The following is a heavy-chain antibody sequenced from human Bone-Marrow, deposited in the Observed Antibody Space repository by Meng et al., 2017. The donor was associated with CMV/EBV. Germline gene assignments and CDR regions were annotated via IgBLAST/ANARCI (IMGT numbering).Heavy chain of an antibody. CDR1: GFTFSSYE. Sequence: GESLKISCAASGFTFSSYEMNWVRQAPGKGLEWVSSISSSSSYIYYADSVKGRFTISRDNAKNSLYLQMNSLRAEDTAVYYCAGGSSRSDAFDIWGKGTMVTVSS. CDR3: AGGSSRSDAFDI. V-gene: IGHV3-21*01. CDR2: ISSSSSYI. J-gene: IGHJ3*02. D-gene: IGHD2-15*01.